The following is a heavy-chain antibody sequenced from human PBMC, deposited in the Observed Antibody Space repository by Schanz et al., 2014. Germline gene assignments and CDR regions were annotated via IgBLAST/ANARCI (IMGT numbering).Heavy chain of an antibody. J-gene: IGHJ3*02. CDR2: IWYDGSNK. CDR1: GFTFSNYW. Sequence: VQLLESGGGLVQPGGSLRLSCVASGFTFSNYWMTWVRQAPGKGLEWVAVIWYDGSNKYYADSVKGRFTISRDNSKNTLFLQMNSLRAEDTAVYYCARDGYSVVVISPTESFDIWGQGTMVTVSP. V-gene: IGHV3-33*08. D-gene: IGHD2-21*01. CDR3: ARDGYSVVVISPTESFDI.